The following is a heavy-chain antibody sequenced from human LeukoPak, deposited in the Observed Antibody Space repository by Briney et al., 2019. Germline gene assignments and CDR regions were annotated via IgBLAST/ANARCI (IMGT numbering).Heavy chain of an antibody. CDR3: ARRIGGSLSYDY. CDR1: GASIRNVIYY. D-gene: IGHD1-26*01. CDR2: IYYSGST. J-gene: IGHJ4*02. Sequence: PSETLSLTCTVSGASIRNVIYYWGWIRQPPGKGLEWIGSIYYSGSTYYNPSLKSRVTISVDTSKNQFSLKLSSVTAADTAVYYCARRIGGSLSYDYWGQGTLVTVSS. V-gene: IGHV4-39*01.